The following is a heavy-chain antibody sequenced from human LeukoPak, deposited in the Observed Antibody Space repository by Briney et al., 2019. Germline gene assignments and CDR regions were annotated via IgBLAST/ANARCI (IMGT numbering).Heavy chain of an antibody. V-gene: IGHV3-7*01. CDR3: ARGTTATGSYYYGMDV. CDR1: GFTFGSCW. J-gene: IGHJ6*02. CDR2: INQDGSQK. Sequence: GGSLRLSCAASGFTFGSCWMNWVRQTPGKGLEWVANINQDGSQKFYVDSVKGRFTISRDNANNSLYLQMNSLRAEDTAVYYCARGTTATGSYYYGMDVWGQGTTVTVSS. D-gene: IGHD1-7*01.